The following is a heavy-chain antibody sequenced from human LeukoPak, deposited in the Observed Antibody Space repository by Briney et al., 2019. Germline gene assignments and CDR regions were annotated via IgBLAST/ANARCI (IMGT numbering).Heavy chain of an antibody. CDR1: GFTFSSYA. D-gene: IGHD4-17*01. V-gene: IGHV3-30*04. J-gene: IGHJ4*02. CDR2: ISYDGSNK. CDR3: ASEQYGDYPY. Sequence: GGSLRLSCAASGFTFSSYAMHWVRQAPGKGLEWVAVISYDGSNKYYADSVKGRFTISRDNSKNTLYLQMNSLRAEDTAVYYCASEQYGDYPYWGQGTLVTVSS.